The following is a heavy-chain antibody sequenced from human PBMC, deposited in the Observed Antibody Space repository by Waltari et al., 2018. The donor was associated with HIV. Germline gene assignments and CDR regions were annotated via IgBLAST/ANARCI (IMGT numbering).Heavy chain of an antibody. V-gene: IGHV4-61*02. J-gene: IGHJ4*02. CDR3: AGRGGYCSGGSCYYFDY. Sequence: QVQLQESGPGLVKPSQTLSLTCTVSGGSISSGSYYWSWIRQPAGKGLEWIGRIYTRGSTNYNPSLKSRVTISVHTAKNQFSLKLSSVTAADTAVYYCAGRGGYCSGGSCYYFDYWGQGTLVTVSS. D-gene: IGHD2-15*01. CDR1: GGSISSGSYY. CDR2: IYTRGST.